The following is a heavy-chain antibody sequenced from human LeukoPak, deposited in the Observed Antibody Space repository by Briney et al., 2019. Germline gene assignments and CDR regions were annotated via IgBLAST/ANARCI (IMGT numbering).Heavy chain of an antibody. D-gene: IGHD3-3*01. J-gene: IGHJ3*02. CDR1: GFTFSSYG. CDR3: AKTFGVDFWSGYYNDAFDI. Sequence: PGGSLSLSCAASGFTFSSYGMHWVRQAPGKGLEWVAVIWYDGSNKYYADSVKGRFTISRDNSKNTLYLQMNSLRAEDTAVYYCAKTFGVDFWSGYYNDAFDIWGQGTMVTVSS. CDR2: IWYDGSNK. V-gene: IGHV3-33*06.